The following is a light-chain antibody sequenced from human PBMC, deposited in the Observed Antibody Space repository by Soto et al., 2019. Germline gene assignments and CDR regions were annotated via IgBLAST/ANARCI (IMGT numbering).Light chain of an antibody. CDR2: DAS. CDR3: QHYDHYPVT. J-gene: IGKJ1*01. CDR1: QGISSA. V-gene: IGKV1D-13*01. Sequence: AIQLTQSPSSLSASVGDSVTITCRASQGISSALAWYQQTPGRAPKLLIYDASTLESGVPSRFSGSRSGTDFTLTVSSLQPDDFATYYCQHYDHYPVTFGQGTKVDI.